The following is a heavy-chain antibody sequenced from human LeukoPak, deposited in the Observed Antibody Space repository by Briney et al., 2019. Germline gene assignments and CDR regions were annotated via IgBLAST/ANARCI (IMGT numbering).Heavy chain of an antibody. CDR2: TYYRSKWYN. CDR1: VDSASSNSAA. V-gene: IGHV6-1*01. Sequence: QTLSLTCAISVDSASSNSAAWNWIRQSPSRGLEWLGRTYYRSKWYNDYAESVKSRITINPDTSKNQFSLQLNSVTPEDTAVYYCARDQREYNWNDEGDWFDPWGQGTLVTVSS. CDR3: ARDQREYNWNDEGDWFDP. D-gene: IGHD1-1*01. J-gene: IGHJ5*02.